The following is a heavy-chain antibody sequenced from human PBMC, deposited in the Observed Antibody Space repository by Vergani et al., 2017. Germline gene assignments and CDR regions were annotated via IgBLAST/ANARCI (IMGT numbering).Heavy chain of an antibody. D-gene: IGHD3-10*01. CDR3: ARDPDGELFSYYYYGMYV. CDR2: ISSSSSTI. J-gene: IGHJ6*02. Sequence: EVQLVEAGGGLVQPGGSLRLSCAASGFTFSSYSMNWVRQAPGKGLEWVSYISSSSSTIYYADSVKGRFTISRDNAKNSLYLQMNSLRAEDTAVYYCARDPDGELFSYYYYGMYVWGQGTTVTVSS. V-gene: IGHV3-48*01. CDR1: GFTFSSYS.